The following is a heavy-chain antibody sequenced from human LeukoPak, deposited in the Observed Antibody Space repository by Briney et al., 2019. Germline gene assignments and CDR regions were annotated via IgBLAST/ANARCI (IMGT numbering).Heavy chain of an antibody. J-gene: IGHJ5*02. CDR3: ARGDGDYGWFDP. CDR2: IYYTGST. CDR1: GVSISSYY. V-gene: IGHV4-59*01. D-gene: IGHD4-17*01. Sequence: SGTLSLTCTVSGVSISSYYWSWIRQPPGNGLGWIGYIYYTGSTNYNPSLKSRVTISVDTSKNHFSLKLSSVTAADTAVYYCARGDGDYGWFDPWGQGTLVTVSS.